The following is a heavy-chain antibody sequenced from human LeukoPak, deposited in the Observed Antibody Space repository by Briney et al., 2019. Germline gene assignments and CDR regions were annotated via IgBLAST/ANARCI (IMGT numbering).Heavy chain of an antibody. CDR2: ISYDGSNK. CDR3: AREPGYGGNPGAFDI. V-gene: IGHV3-30*04. CDR1: GFTFSSYA. J-gene: IGHJ3*02. Sequence: PGRSLRLSCAASGFTFSSYAMHWVRQAPGKGLEWVAVISYDGSNKYYADSVKGRFTISRDNSKNTLYLQMNSLRAEDTAVYYCAREPGYGGNPGAFDIWGQGTMVTVSS. D-gene: IGHD4-23*01.